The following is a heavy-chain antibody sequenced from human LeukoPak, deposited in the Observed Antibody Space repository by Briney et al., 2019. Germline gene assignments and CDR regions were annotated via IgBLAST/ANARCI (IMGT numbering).Heavy chain of an antibody. CDR3: ARSVSPLGIIAFDI. V-gene: IGHV4-59*01. J-gene: IGHJ3*02. D-gene: IGHD7-27*01. CDR1: GASISSYY. CDR2: IFYSGAT. Sequence: SETLSLTCTVSGASISSYYWSWVRQPPGKGLEWIGYIFYSGATNYNPSLNSRVTISVDTSKNQFSLKLSSVTAADTAVYYCARSVSPLGIIAFDIWGQGTMVTVSS.